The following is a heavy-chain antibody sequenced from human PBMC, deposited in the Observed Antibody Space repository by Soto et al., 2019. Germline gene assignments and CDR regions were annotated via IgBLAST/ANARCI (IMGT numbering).Heavy chain of an antibody. Sequence: SETLSLTCTVSGGSISSYYWSWIRQPPGKGLEWIGYIYYSGSTNYNPSLKSRVTISVDTSKNQFSLKLSSVTASDTAVYYCARRWGPTFDFWGQGTLVTVSS. CDR2: IYYSGST. CDR1: GGSISSYY. CDR3: ARRWGPTFDF. J-gene: IGHJ4*02. D-gene: IGHD1-26*01. V-gene: IGHV4-59*01.